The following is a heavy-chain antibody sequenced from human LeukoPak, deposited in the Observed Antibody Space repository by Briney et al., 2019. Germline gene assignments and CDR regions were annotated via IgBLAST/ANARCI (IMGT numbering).Heavy chain of an antibody. CDR2: ISSSSSYI. J-gene: IGHJ3*02. CDR3: ARGRQNSGSYSDAFDI. Sequence: GGPLRLSCAASRFTFSSYSMNWVRQAPGKGLEWVSSISSSSSYIYYADSVKGRFTISRDNAKNSLYLQMNSLRAEDTAVYYCARGRQNSGSYSDAFDIWGQGTVVTVSS. D-gene: IGHD1-26*01. V-gene: IGHV3-21*01. CDR1: RFTFSSYS.